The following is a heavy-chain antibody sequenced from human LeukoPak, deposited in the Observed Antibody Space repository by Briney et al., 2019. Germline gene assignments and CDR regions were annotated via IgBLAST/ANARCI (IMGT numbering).Heavy chain of an antibody. CDR3: AGEYSSSLVPY. D-gene: IGHD6-6*01. J-gene: IGHJ4*02. Sequence: GASVNVSCKASGGTFSSYAISWVRQAPGQGLEWMGGIIPIFGTANYAQKFQGRVTITADESTSTAYLELSSLKSEDTDVYFCAGEYSSSLVPYWGQGTLVTVSS. V-gene: IGHV1-69*13. CDR1: GGTFSSYA. CDR2: IIPIFGTA.